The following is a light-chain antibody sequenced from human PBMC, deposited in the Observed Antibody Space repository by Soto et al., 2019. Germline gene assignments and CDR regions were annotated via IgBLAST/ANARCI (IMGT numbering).Light chain of an antibody. CDR3: TSYTSSNTLYV. V-gene: IGLV2-14*01. J-gene: IGLJ1*01. Sequence: QSAPTQPASVSGPPGQSITISCTGTSSDVGAYDFVSWYQQHPDKAPKLMIYDVSNRPSGVSDRFSGSKSGNTASLTISGLLAEDEADYYCTSYTSSNTLYVFGTGTKVTVL. CDR1: SSDVGAYDF. CDR2: DVS.